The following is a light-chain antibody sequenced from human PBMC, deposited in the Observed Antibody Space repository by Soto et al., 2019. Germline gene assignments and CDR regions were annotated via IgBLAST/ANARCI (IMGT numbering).Light chain of an antibody. Sequence: QSVLTQPPSASGTPGQRVIISCSGGSSNIGRNPVNWYQKFPGTAPKLLISLNTQRPSGVPDRFSGSKSGTSASLAISGLRSEDEPDYYCAAWDDNVYVFGTGTKVSVL. J-gene: IGLJ1*01. CDR3: AAWDDNVYV. CDR2: LNT. CDR1: SSNIGRNP. V-gene: IGLV1-44*01.